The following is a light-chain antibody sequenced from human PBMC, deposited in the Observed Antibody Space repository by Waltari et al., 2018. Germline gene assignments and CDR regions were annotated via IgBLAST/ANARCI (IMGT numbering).Light chain of an antibody. CDR3: QQINSYPQT. Sequence: DIQLTQSPSFLSASVGDRVTITCRASQGISSYLAWYQQKPGKAPKLLIYAASTVQSGVPSRFSGSGSGTEFTLTISSLQPEDFATYYWQQINSYPQTFGQGTKVEIK. V-gene: IGKV1-9*01. CDR2: AAS. J-gene: IGKJ1*01. CDR1: QGISSY.